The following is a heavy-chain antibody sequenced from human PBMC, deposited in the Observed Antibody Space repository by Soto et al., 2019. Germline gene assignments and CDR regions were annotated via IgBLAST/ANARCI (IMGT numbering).Heavy chain of an antibody. CDR1: GFTFRDYY. Sequence: GGSLRLSCAASGFTFRDYYMSWIRQAPGKGKEGVGRIKSKNEGGTTDYAAPVKGRFTISRDDSKNTLYLQMNSLKSVDSAVFYCTTYSYGDYGYFQHWGQGTLVTVSS. J-gene: IGHJ1*01. V-gene: IGHV3-15*01. CDR3: TTYSYGDYGYFQH. D-gene: IGHD4-17*01. CDR2: IKSKNEGGTT.